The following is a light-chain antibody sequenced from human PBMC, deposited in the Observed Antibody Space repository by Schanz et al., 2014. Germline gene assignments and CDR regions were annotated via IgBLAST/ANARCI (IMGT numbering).Light chain of an antibody. CDR3: CSYAGSSAV. V-gene: IGLV2-23*02. J-gene: IGLJ3*02. CDR2: EVT. Sequence: QSALTQPASVSGSPGQSITISCTGPSSDVGTYDLVSWYRQHPGKAPKLMIYEVTKRPSGVSNRFSGSKSGNMASLTISGLQAEDEADYYCCSYAGSSAVFGGGTKLTVL. CDR1: SSDVGTYDL.